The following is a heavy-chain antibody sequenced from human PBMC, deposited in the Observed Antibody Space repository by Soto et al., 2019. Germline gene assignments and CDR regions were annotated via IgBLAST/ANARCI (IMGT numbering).Heavy chain of an antibody. CDR2: MNPNSGNT. Sequence: ASVKVSCKASGYTFTSYDINWVRQATGQGLEWMGWMNPNSGNTGYAQKFQGRVTMTRNTSISTAYMELSSLRSEDTAVYYCARRGSTNQNYYMDVWGKGTTVTVSS. CDR3: ARRGSTNQNYYMDV. D-gene: IGHD2-2*01. V-gene: IGHV1-8*01. CDR1: GYTFTSYD. J-gene: IGHJ6*03.